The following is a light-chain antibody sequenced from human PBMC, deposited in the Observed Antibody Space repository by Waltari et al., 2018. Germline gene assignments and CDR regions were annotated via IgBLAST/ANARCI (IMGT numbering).Light chain of an antibody. V-gene: IGLV1-44*01. CDR1: NSNIGRAI. Sequence: PGQRVTLSCSGSNSNIGRAIVNWYQQFPGTAPNLLFYTNNQRPSGVPCRFSASSSGTAASLVIGGLHSEDEADYYCATGDASLDTWVFGGGTKVTVL. CDR3: ATGDASLDTWV. CDR2: TNN. J-gene: IGLJ3*02.